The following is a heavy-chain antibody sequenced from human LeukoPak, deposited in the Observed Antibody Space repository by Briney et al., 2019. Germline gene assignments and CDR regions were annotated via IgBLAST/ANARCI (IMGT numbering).Heavy chain of an antibody. CDR3: AKDVTVDTISNDFDY. D-gene: IGHD5-12*01. CDR2: ISYDGSTK. V-gene: IGHV3-30*18. J-gene: IGHJ4*02. Sequence: GGSLRLSCAASGFTFSSYGMHWVRQAPGKGLVWVAVISYDGSTKYYADSVKGRFTISRDNSKNTLYLQMNSLRAEDTDVYYCAKDVTVDTISNDFDYWGQGTLVTVSS. CDR1: GFTFSSYG.